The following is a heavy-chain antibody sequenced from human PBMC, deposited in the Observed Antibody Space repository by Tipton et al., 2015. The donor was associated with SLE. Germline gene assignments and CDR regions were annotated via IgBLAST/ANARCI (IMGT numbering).Heavy chain of an antibody. D-gene: IGHD6-19*01. CDR1: GFTFSSYS. CDR3: AREFRRAVAGPTLSDY. CDR2: ISYDGSNK. V-gene: IGHV3-30*03. J-gene: IGHJ4*02. Sequence: SLRLSCAASGFTFSSYSMNWVRQAPGKGLEWVAVISYDGSNKYYADSVKGRFTISRDNSKNTLYLQMNSLRAEDTAVYYCAREFRRAVAGPTLSDYWGQGTLVTVSS.